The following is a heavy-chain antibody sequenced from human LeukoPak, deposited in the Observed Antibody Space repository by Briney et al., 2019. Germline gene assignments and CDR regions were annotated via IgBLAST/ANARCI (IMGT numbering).Heavy chain of an antibody. CDR3: ARGDYDFWSGYYTLGYFQH. CDR2: VIPIFGTA. Sequence: SVKVSCKASGGTFSSYAISWVRQAPGQGLEWMGGVIPIFGTANYAQKFQGRVTITADESTSTAYMELSSLRSEDTAVYYCARGDYDFWSGYYTLGYFQHWGQGTLVTVSS. CDR1: GGTFSSYA. V-gene: IGHV1-69*13. D-gene: IGHD3-3*01. J-gene: IGHJ1*01.